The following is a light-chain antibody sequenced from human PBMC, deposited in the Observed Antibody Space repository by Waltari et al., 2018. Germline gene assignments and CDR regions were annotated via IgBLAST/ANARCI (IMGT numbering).Light chain of an antibody. CDR3: QHYGGSPLVT. Sequence: EIVLTQSPGTLSLSPGERAALSCRASQSISKNRLAWYQQKPGQTPRLLIYDASFRAAGIPDRFSGSGSGTDFTLTISRLEPEDVAVYYCQHYGGSPLVTFGPGTKVHFK. CDR1: QSISKNR. J-gene: IGKJ3*01. V-gene: IGKV3-20*01. CDR2: DAS.